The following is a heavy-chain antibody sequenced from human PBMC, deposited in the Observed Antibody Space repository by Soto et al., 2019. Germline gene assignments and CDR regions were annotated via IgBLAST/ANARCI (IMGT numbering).Heavy chain of an antibody. V-gene: IGHV1-69*04. D-gene: IGHD2-15*01. CDR2: IIPILGIA. CDR3: AREAGSGGVMDV. CDR1: GGTFSSYT. J-gene: IGHJ6*03. Sequence: GASVKVSCKASGGTFSSYTISWVRQAPGQGLEWMGRIIPILGIANYAQKFQGRVTITADKSTSTAYMELSSLRSEDTAVYYCAREAGSGGVMDVWGKGTTVTGSS.